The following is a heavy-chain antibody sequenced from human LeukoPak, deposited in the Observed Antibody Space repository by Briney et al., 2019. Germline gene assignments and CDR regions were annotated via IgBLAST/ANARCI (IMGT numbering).Heavy chain of an antibody. CDR1: GFTFSSYW. CDR3: ARDVVVPAAPFDY. V-gene: IGHV3-7*01. D-gene: IGHD2-2*01. CDR2: IKQDGSEK. J-gene: IGHJ4*02. Sequence: GGSLRLSCATSGFTFSSYWMSWVRQAPGKGLEWVANIKQDGSEKYYVDSVKGRFTISRDNAKNSLYLQMNSLRAEDTAVYYCARDVVVPAAPFDYWGQGTLVTVSS.